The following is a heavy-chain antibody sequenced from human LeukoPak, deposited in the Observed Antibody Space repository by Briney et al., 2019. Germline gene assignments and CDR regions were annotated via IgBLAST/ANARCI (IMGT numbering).Heavy chain of an antibody. CDR1: DGSISSSSYY. J-gene: IGHJ4*02. CDR3: ARQLGYCSSTSCYADKVDY. V-gene: IGHV4-39*01. D-gene: IGHD2-2*01. Sequence: PSETLSLTCTVSDGSISSSSYYWGWIRQPPGEGLEWIGSIYYSGSTYYNPSLKSRVTISVDTSKNQFSLKLSSVTAADTAVYYCARQLGYCSSTSCYADKVDYWGQGTLVTVSS. CDR2: IYYSGST.